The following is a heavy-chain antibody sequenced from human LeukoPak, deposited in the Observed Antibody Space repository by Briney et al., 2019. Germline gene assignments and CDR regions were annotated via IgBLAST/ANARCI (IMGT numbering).Heavy chain of an antibody. Sequence: MSWVRQXPGKGVEGVSSISSSITYIYYAASLNGRFTISRDNAKNSLYLQMNSLRAEDTAVYYCARDLKEMATIGYWYFDLWGRGTLVTVSS. CDR3: ARDLKEMATIGYWYFDL. V-gene: IGHV3-21*01. D-gene: IGHD5-24*01. J-gene: IGHJ2*01. CDR2: ISSSITYI.